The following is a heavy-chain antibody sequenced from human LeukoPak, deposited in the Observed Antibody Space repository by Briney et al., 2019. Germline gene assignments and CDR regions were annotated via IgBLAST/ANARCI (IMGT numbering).Heavy chain of an antibody. Sequence: PSETLSLTCAVYGGSFSGYYWSWIRQPPGKGLEWIGEINHSGSTNYNPSLKSRVTISVDTSKNQFSLKLSSVTAADTAVYYCARALVVAASGGNWFDPWGQGTLVTVSS. J-gene: IGHJ5*02. CDR3: ARALVVAASGGNWFDP. D-gene: IGHD2-15*01. CDR2: INHSGST. CDR1: GGSFSGYY. V-gene: IGHV4-34*01.